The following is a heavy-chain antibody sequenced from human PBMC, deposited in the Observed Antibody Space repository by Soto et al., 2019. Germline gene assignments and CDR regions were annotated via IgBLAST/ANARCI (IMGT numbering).Heavy chain of an antibody. J-gene: IGHJ6*02. Sequence: SETLSLTCTVSGGSISSYYWSWIRRPPGKGLEWIGYIYNSGSTHSNPSLQSRVTISVDTSKTQFSLKLSSVTAADTGIYYCARARITMVREVIKYNMDVWGQGTTVTVSS. V-gene: IGHV4-59*01. D-gene: IGHD3-10*01. CDR2: IYNSGST. CDR1: GGSISSYY. CDR3: ARARITMVREVIKYNMDV.